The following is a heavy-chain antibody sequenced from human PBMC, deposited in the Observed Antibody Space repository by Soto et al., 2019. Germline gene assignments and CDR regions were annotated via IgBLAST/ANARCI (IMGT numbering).Heavy chain of an antibody. J-gene: IGHJ6*02. Sequence: PXASMTLSVAASGFTFSSYAMSWVRSAAGKVLEWVSAISGSGGSTYYADSVKGRFTISRDNAKNTLYLQMNSVRAEDTAVYYCRYEAYYYGIDVWGQGTMVTVSS. CDR3: RYEAYYYGIDV. CDR1: GFTFSSYA. CDR2: ISGSGGST. D-gene: IGHD5-12*01. V-gene: IGHV3-23*01.